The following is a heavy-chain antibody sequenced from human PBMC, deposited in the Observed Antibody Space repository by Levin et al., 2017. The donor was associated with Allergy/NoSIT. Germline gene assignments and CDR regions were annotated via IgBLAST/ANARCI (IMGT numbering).Heavy chain of an antibody. D-gene: IGHD3-10*01. Sequence: QPGESLKISCTASGVTVFNNYFMWVRQAPGKGLEWVSHIYSGGGTNYADSVKGRFSVSRDNSKNTVYLQMNSLRADDTAVYYCGRDGPGGGHWGPGTQVTVSS. CDR3: GRDGPGGGH. J-gene: IGHJ4*02. V-gene: IGHV3-66*01. CDR1: GVTVFNNY. CDR2: IYSGGGT.